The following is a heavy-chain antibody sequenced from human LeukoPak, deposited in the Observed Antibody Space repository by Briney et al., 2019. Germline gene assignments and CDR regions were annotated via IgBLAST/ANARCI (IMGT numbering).Heavy chain of an antibody. CDR3: ARDRDDNLFDY. D-gene: IGHD1-14*01. Sequence: PSESPTLTCTVSGGSISNCSYYWSWNGQAAGMGLEWIGRIYTSGSTNYNPSLKSRVTISVNTTKNQFSLKLSSVTAADTAVYYCARDRDDNLFDYWGEGTLVTVSS. CDR2: IYTSGST. V-gene: IGHV4-61*02. J-gene: IGHJ4*02. CDR1: GGSISNCSYY.